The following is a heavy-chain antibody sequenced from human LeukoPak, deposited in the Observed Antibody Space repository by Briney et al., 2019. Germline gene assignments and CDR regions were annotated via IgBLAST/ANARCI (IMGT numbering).Heavy chain of an antibody. CDR2: IIPIFGTA. J-gene: IGHJ4*02. D-gene: IGHD4-17*01. V-gene: IGHV1-69*05. Sequence: SVKVSCMASGGTFSSYGISWVRQPPGQGLEWMGGIIPIFGTANYAQKFQGRVTITTDESTSTAYMKLTRLRSEATAVYYCASGPEVTGDSVIGCWGQGTLVTVSS. CDR3: ASGPEVTGDSVIGC. CDR1: GGTFSSYG.